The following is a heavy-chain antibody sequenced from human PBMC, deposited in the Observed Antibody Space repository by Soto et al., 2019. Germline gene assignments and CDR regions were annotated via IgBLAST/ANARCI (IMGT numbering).Heavy chain of an antibody. V-gene: IGHV3-30*18. D-gene: IGHD3-3*01. Sequence: QVQLVESGGGVVQPGRSLRLSCAASGFTFSAFGMHWVRQAPGKGLEWVAVISNDGNSEHYADSVKGRFTISRDNSKNTFYLQMNSLSVEDTAVYYCAKTITPVGVSSTGRGALLDNWGQGILVSVSS. CDR2: ISNDGNSE. CDR3: AKTITPVGVSSTGRGALLDN. CDR1: GFTFSAFG. J-gene: IGHJ4*02.